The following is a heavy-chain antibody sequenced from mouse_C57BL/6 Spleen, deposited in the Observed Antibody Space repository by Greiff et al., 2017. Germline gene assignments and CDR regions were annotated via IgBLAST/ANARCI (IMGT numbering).Heavy chain of an antibody. J-gene: IGHJ3*01. V-gene: IGHV1-69*01. D-gene: IGHD2-1*01. CDR1: GYTFTSYW. CDR2: IDPSDSYT. CDR3: AFCYGNPWFAY. Sequence: QVQLQQPGAELVMPGASVKLSCKASGYTFTSYWMHWVKQRPGQGLEWIGEIDPSDSYTNYNQKFKGKSTLTVDKSSNTAYMQLSSLTSEDSAVYYCAFCYGNPWFAYWGQGTLVTVSA.